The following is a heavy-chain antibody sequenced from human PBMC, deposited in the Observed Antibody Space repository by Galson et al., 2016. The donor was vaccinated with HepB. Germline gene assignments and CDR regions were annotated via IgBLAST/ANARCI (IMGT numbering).Heavy chain of an antibody. V-gene: IGHV2-5*02. CDR1: GFSLSTSGVG. Sequence: PALVKPTQTLTLTCAFSGFSLSTSGVGVGWIRQSPGKALEWIALVYWDDDKRYSPSLKSRLTITRDTSKNLVALTVTNMDPVDTATYYCAHFSLPLVQGAFDYWGRGTLVTVSS. J-gene: IGHJ4*02. CDR2: VYWDDDK. D-gene: IGHD2-21*01. CDR3: AHFSLPLVQGAFDY.